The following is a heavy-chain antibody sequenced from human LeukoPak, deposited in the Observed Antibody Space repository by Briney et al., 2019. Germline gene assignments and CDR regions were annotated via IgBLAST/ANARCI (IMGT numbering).Heavy chain of an antibody. CDR2: TYYRSKWYN. V-gene: IGHV6-1*01. D-gene: IGHD3-10*01. CDR1: GDSVSSNSAA. J-gene: IGHJ5*02. CDR3: ARQGPRGSGSYYWFDP. Sequence: SQTLSLTCAISGDSVSSNSAAWNWIRQSPSRGLEWLGMTYYRSKWYNDYAVSVKSRITINPDTSKNQFSLQLNSVTPEDTAVYYCARQGPRGSGSYYWFDPWGQGTLVTVSS.